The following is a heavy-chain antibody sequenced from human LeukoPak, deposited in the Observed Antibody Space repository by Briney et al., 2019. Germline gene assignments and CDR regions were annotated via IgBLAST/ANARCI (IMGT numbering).Heavy chain of an antibody. D-gene: IGHD3-9*01. Sequence: GGSLRLSCAASGFTFSSDAMSWVRQAPGKGLEWVSAISGSGGSTYYADSVKGRFTISRDNSKNTLYLQMNSLRAEDTAVYYCAKVRDILTGYYYPAPVFDYWGQGTLVTVSS. CDR1: GFTFSSDA. CDR2: ISGSGGST. CDR3: AKVRDILTGYYYPAPVFDY. V-gene: IGHV3-23*01. J-gene: IGHJ4*02.